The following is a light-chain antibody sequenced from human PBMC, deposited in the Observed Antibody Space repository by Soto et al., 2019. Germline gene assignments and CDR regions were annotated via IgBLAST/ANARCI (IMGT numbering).Light chain of an antibody. Sequence: DIQMTQSPSSLSASVGDRVTITCRASQAISDYLAWYQQKPGKVPKLLIYGASTLEAGVPSRFSGSGSGTEFTLTISSLQPEDFATYYCQKYNSAPRTFGQGTNVEIK. V-gene: IGKV1-27*01. J-gene: IGKJ1*01. CDR2: GAS. CDR3: QKYNSAPRT. CDR1: QAISDY.